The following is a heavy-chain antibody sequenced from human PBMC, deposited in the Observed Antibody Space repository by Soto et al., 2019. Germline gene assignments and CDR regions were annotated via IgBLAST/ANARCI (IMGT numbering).Heavy chain of an antibody. Sequence: EVQLVESGGGLVQPGGSLRLSCVASGFTFGSYWVSWVRQAPGKGLEWLADIKEDGSANYYVDSVKGRFTISRDNAKNSLYLQMNSLRAEDTAVYYCARDAPLYCSGDTCYWGFDYWGQGTLVTVSS. CDR2: IKEDGSAN. V-gene: IGHV3-7*01. D-gene: IGHD2-15*01. CDR1: GFTFGSYW. CDR3: ARDAPLYCSGDTCYWGFDY. J-gene: IGHJ4*02.